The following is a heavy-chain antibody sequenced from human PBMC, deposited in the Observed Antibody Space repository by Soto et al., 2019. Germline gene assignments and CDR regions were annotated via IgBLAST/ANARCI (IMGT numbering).Heavy chain of an antibody. Sequence: ETLSLTCTVSGGSISSYYWSWIRQPPGKGLEWIGYIYYSGSTNYNPSLKSRVTISVDTSKNQFSLKLSSVTAADTAVYYCARGGLYYDSSGEFDYWGQGTLVTVSS. J-gene: IGHJ4*02. CDR1: GGSISSYY. CDR2: IYYSGST. CDR3: ARGGLYYDSSGEFDY. D-gene: IGHD3-22*01. V-gene: IGHV4-59*01.